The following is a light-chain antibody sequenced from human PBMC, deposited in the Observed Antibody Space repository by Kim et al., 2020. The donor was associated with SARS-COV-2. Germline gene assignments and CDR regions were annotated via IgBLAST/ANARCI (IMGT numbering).Light chain of an antibody. CDR2: GAS. CDR1: QSVSSN. V-gene: IGKV3-15*01. CDR3: QQYNNWPPMYT. Sequence: SPGERATLSCRASQSVSSNLAWYQQKPGQAPRLLIYGASTRATGIPARFSGSGSGTEFTLTISSLQSEDSAVYYCQQYNNWPPMYTFGQGTKLEI. J-gene: IGKJ2*01.